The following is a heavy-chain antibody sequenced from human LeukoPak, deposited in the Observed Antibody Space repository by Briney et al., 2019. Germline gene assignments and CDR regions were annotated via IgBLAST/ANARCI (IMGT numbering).Heavy chain of an antibody. CDR2: ISDSGGAT. D-gene: IGHD2-15*01. CDR1: GFTFSSYA. Sequence: GGSLRLSCAASGFTFSSYAMSWVRQAPGKGLEWVSSISDSGGATYYADSVKGRFTISRDNSKNTLYLHMNSLRAEDTAVYYCARGRFCSSGSCYGDYWGQGTLVTVSS. CDR3: ARGRFCSSGSCYGDY. J-gene: IGHJ4*02. V-gene: IGHV3-23*01.